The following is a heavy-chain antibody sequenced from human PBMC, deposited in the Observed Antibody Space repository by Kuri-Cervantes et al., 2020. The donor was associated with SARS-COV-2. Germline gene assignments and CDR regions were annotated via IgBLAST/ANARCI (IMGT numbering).Heavy chain of an antibody. CDR1: GFTFSSYW. D-gene: IGHD6-13*01. Sequence: GESLKISCAASGFTFSSYWMHWVRQAPGKGLVWVSRINSDGSSTSYADSVKGRFTISRDNAKNTLYLQMNSLRAEDTAVYYCARDNRHIATRYYYYYGMDVWGQRTTVTVSS. CDR2: INSDGSST. CDR3: ARDNRHIATRYYYYYGMDV. J-gene: IGHJ6*02. V-gene: IGHV3-74*01.